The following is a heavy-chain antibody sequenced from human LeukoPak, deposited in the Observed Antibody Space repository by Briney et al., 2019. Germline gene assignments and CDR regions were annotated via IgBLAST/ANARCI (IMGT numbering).Heavy chain of an antibody. Sequence: ASVKVSCKVSGNTLTELSMHWVRQAPGKGLEWMGGFDPEDGETIYAQKFQGRVTMTEDTSTDTAYMELSSLRSEDTAVYYCATDIAPYNWNGDAFDIWGQGTMVTVSS. CDR3: ATDIAPYNWNGDAFDI. V-gene: IGHV1-24*01. D-gene: IGHD1-20*01. CDR2: FDPEDGET. J-gene: IGHJ3*02. CDR1: GNTLTELS.